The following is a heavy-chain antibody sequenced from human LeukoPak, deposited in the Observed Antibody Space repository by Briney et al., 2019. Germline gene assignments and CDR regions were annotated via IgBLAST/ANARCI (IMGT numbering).Heavy chain of an antibody. V-gene: IGHV3-30*01. J-gene: IGHJ5*02. Sequence: GGALILSSAASGVTFRNYAMHWVRQAPGKGLEEWAVISYDGSNKYYADSAMGRFTISRDNSKNTLYLQMNSLRAEDTAVYYCAKDYLLGYCSGGTCYIYNWFDPWGQGTLVTVSS. CDR1: GVTFRNYA. CDR2: ISYDGSNK. CDR3: AKDYLLGYCSGGTCYIYNWFDP. D-gene: IGHD2-15*01.